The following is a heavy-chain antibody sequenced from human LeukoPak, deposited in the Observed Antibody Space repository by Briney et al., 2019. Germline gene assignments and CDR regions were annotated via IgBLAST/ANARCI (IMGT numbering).Heavy chain of an antibody. CDR3: ARRGYSYGPFFDY. CDR1: GGSISSGDYY. V-gene: IGHV4-39*01. CDR2: IYYSGST. Sequence: PSETLSLTCTVSGGSISSGDYYWSWIRQPPGKGLEWIGSIYYSGSTYYNPSLKSRVTISVDTSKNQFSLKLSSVTAADTAMYYCARRGYSYGPFFDYWGQGTLVTASS. D-gene: IGHD5-18*01. J-gene: IGHJ4*02.